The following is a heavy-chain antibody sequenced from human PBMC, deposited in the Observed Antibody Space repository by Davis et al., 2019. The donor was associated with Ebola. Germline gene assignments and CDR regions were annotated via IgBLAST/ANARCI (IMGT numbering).Heavy chain of an antibody. V-gene: IGHV3-21*01. J-gene: IGHJ2*01. D-gene: IGHD2-21*02. CDR2: ISSSSNYI. CDR1: GFTVSDSY. CDR3: VRDPALVVTGGGWFFGL. Sequence: GGSLRLSCAASGFTVSDSYMSWVRQAPGKGLEWVSFISSSSNYIYYADSVKGRFTVSRDNAKNSLYLQMNSLRAEDTAVYYCVRDPALVVTGGGWFFGLWGRGTLVTVSS.